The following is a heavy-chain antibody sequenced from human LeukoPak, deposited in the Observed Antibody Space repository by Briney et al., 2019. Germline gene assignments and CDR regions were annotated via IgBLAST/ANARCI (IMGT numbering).Heavy chain of an antibody. CDR2: ISAYNGNT. CDR3: AREGTLGGRPADYEYYYYYGMDV. J-gene: IGHJ6*02. Sequence: ASVKVSCKASGYTFTSYGISWVRQAPGQGLEWMGWISAYNGNTNYAQKLQGRDTMTTDTSTSTAYMELRSLRSDDTAVYYCAREGTLGGRPADYEYYYYYGMDVWDQGTTVTVSS. D-gene: IGHD4/OR15-4a*01. CDR1: GYTFTSYG. V-gene: IGHV1-18*01.